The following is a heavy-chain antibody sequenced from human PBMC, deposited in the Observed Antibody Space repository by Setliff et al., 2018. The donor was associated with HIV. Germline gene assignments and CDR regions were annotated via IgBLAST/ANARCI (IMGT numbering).Heavy chain of an antibody. CDR3: ARGMIWGAYYYYKDV. V-gene: IGHV4-4*08. J-gene: IGHJ6*03. Sequence: SETLSLTCTVSGDSISSYYWTWIRQPPGKGLEWIGYIFISGITNYNPSLKSRVTISVDSSKNQFSLHLSSVTAADTAVYYCARGMIWGAYYYYKDVWGTGTTVTVSS. CDR2: IFISGIT. CDR1: GDSISSYY. D-gene: IGHD3-16*01.